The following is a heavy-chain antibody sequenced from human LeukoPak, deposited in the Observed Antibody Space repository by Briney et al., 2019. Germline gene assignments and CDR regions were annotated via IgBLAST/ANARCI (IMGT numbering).Heavy chain of an antibody. Sequence: PSETLSLTCAVYGGSFSGYYWSWIRQPPGKGLGWIGEINHSGSTNYNPSLKSRVTISVDTSKNQFSLKLSSVTAADTAVYYCARGLIAARSRWFDPWGQGTLVTVSS. CDR3: ARGLIAARSRWFDP. D-gene: IGHD6-6*01. CDR2: INHSGST. J-gene: IGHJ5*02. CDR1: GGSFSGYY. V-gene: IGHV4-34*01.